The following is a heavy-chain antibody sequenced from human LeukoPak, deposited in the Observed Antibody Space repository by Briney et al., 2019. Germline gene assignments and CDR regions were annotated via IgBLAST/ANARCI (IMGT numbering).Heavy chain of an antibody. CDR2: INDSRST. D-gene: IGHD3-9*01. V-gene: IGHV4-34*01. J-gene: IGHJ4*02. CDR3: ARGPPVVYDVLTGYYRFDY. CDR1: GGSFNGYY. Sequence: SETLSLTSAVHGGSFNGYYWSWIRQPPGKGLQWIGEINDSRSTKYNPSLKSRFTISVDTSKNQFSLKLNSVAAADTAVYYCARGPPVVYDVLTGYYRFDYWGQGTLVTVSS.